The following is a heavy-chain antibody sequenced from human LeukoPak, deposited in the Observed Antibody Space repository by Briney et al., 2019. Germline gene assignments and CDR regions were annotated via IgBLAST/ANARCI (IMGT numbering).Heavy chain of an antibody. CDR3: ARGVGASAYY. J-gene: IGHJ4*02. Sequence: SETLSLTCAVYGGSFSGYYWSWIRQPPGEGLEWIGEINHSGSTNYNPSLKSRVTISVDTSKNQFSLKLSSVTAADTAVYYCARGVGASAYYWGQGTLVTVSS. CDR2: INHSGST. D-gene: IGHD1-26*01. V-gene: IGHV4-34*01. CDR1: GGSFSGYY.